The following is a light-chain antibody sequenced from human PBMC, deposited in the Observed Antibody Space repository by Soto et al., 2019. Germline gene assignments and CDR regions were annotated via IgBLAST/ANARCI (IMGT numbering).Light chain of an antibody. J-gene: IGKJ4*01. Sequence: EIVLTQSPGTLSLSPGERATLSCRASQSVSSSYLAWYQQKPGQAPRLVIYGASSRATGIPDRFSGSGSGTDFTLSISRLETEDFAVYYCQQYGSSPLLTFGGGTKVEIK. CDR2: GAS. CDR1: QSVSSSY. CDR3: QQYGSSPLLT. V-gene: IGKV3-20*01.